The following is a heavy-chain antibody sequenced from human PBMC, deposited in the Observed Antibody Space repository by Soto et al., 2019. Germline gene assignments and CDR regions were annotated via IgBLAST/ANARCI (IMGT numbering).Heavy chain of an antibody. D-gene: IGHD3-10*01. J-gene: IGHJ6*04. CDR2: IYSNDDK. CDR1: GFSLSNSGVG. Sequence: SGPTLVNPTPTLTLTCTFSGFSLSNSGVGVGWVRQPPGKALEWLALIYSNDDKRFSTSLKRRLTITKQTPKNLVLLTNTIMHPVDTAPYYCTHRRGSGLYGMDVWRKGPTVIFCS. CDR3: THRRGSGLYGMDV. V-gene: IGHV2-5*01.